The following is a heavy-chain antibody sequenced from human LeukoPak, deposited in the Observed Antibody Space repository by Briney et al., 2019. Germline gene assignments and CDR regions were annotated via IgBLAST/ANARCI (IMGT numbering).Heavy chain of an antibody. J-gene: IGHJ3*02. CDR3: ARSYGDGDAFDI. V-gene: IGHV1-8*01. CDR2: MNPNSGNT. CDR1: GYTFTSYD. D-gene: IGHD4-17*01. Sequence: ASVKVSCKASGYTFTSYDIDWVRQATGQGLEWMGWMNPNSGNTGYAQKFQGRVTMTRNTSISTAYMELSSLRSEDTAVYYCARSYGDGDAFDIWGQGTMVTVSS.